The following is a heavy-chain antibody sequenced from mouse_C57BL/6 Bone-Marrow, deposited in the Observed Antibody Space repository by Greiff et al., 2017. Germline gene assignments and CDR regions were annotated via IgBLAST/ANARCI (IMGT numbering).Heavy chain of an antibody. J-gene: IGHJ4*01. V-gene: IGHV1-69*01. D-gene: IGHD2-2*01. CDR3: ARGYDDAMDY. CDR1: GYTFTSYW. CDR2: IDPSDSYT. Sequence: QVQLQQPGAELVMPGASVKLSCKASGYTFTSYWMHWVKQRPGQGLEWIGEIDPSDSYTNYNQKFKGKSTLTVDKSSSTAYMQLSSLTSEDSAVYYCARGYDDAMDYGGQGTSVTVSS.